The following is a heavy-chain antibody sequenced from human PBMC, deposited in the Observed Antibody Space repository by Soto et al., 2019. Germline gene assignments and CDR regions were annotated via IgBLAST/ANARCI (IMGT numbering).Heavy chain of an antibody. Sequence: QVQLQQWGAGLLKPSETLSLTCAVYGGSFSGYYWSWIRQPPGKGLEWIGEINHSGSTNYNPSLKSRDTISVDTSKYQFSLKLGSVTAADTAVYYCARRRSRWLRYFDYWGQGTLVTVSS. CDR2: INHSGST. D-gene: IGHD2-2*01. V-gene: IGHV4-34*01. CDR1: GGSFSGYY. CDR3: ARRRSRWLRYFDY. J-gene: IGHJ4*02.